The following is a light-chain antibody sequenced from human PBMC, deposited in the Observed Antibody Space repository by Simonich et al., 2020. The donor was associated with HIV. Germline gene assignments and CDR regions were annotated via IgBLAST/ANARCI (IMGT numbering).Light chain of an antibody. CDR3: QQYGSSPRT. V-gene: IGKV3-20*01. CDR2: DAS. Sequence: EVVLTQSPATLSLSPGESATLPCRASQSVSSYLAWYQQKPGQAPTLLIYDASSRATGIPERFRGSGSGTDFTLTISRLEPEDFAVYYCQQYGSSPRTFGQGTKVEIK. CDR1: QSVSSY. J-gene: IGKJ1*01.